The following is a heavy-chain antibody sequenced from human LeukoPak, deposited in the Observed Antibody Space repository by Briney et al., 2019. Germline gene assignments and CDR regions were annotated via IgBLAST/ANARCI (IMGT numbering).Heavy chain of an antibody. Sequence: PGGSLRLSCAASGFAVTSHHMTWVRQASGKGLGWISIIYSGGSTYYADSVKGRFTISRDKSKSTLFLPMNSLRAEDTAVYYCARVSHSWDPFDIWGQGTVVTVSS. J-gene: IGHJ3*02. CDR1: GFAVTSHH. CDR2: IYSGGST. V-gene: IGHV3-66*01. CDR3: ARVSHSWDPFDI. D-gene: IGHD3-3*02.